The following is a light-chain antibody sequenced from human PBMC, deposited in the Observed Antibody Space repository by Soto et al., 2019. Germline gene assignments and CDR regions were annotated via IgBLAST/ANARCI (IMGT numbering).Light chain of an antibody. Sequence: DLQMTQSPSSLSASVGDRVTITCRASQSISSYLNWYQQKPGKAPNLLIYASSSLQSGVTSRFSGSGSGTDVTHSISSLHPEDFATYYCQQSYSTPVTFGQGTKLEIK. CDR2: ASS. CDR3: QQSYSTPVT. J-gene: IGKJ2*01. V-gene: IGKV1-39*01. CDR1: QSISSY.